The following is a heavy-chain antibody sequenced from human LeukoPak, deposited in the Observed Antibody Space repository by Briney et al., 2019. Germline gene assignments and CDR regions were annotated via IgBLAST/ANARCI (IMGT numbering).Heavy chain of an antibody. CDR1: GGTFSSYP. CDR2: IIPILGIA. J-gene: IGHJ6*03. Sequence: GASVKVSCKASGGTFSSYPISWVRQAPGQGLEWMGRIIPILGIANYAQKFQGRVTITADKSTSTAYMELSSLRSEDTAVYYCARARLGYHYYYYYMDVWGKGTTVTVSS. V-gene: IGHV1-69*04. CDR3: ARARLGYHYYYYYMDV. D-gene: IGHD4-17*01.